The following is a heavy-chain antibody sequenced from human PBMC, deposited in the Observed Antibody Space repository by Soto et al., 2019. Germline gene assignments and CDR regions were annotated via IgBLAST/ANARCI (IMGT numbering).Heavy chain of an antibody. CDR1: GGSISSYY. CDR2: THYSGNT. CDR3: VRSGAAAVYY. D-gene: IGHD6-13*01. Sequence: PSETLSLTCTVSGGSISSYYWSWIRQPPGKGLEWIGYTHYSGNTKYNASLKSRVSMSVDTSKNQFSLKVSSVTVADTAVYYCVRSGAAAVYYWGQGTQVTVSS. J-gene: IGHJ4*02. V-gene: IGHV4-59*01.